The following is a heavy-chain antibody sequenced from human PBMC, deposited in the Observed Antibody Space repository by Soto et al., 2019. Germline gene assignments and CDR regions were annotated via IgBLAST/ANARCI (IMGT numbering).Heavy chain of an antibody. CDR3: ARVGSTSWGDFDY. J-gene: IGHJ4*02. D-gene: IGHD2-2*01. CDR1: GYTFTGYY. Sequence: ASVKVSCKASGYTFTGYYMHWVRQAPRQGLEWMGWINPNSGGTNYAQKFQGRVTMTRDTSISTAYMELSRLRSDDTAVYYCARVGSTSWGDFDYWGQGTLVTVSS. V-gene: IGHV1-2*02. CDR2: INPNSGGT.